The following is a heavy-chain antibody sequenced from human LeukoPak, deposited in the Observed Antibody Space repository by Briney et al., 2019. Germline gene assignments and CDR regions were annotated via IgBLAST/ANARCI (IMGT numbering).Heavy chain of an antibody. Sequence: GGSLRLSCAASGFTFSSYAMSWVRQAPGRGLEWVSSISGSGRSIYYADSVKGRFTISRDSSKNTLYLQMNSLRAEDTAVYYCAKTTAVATPPLYFQNWGQGTLVTVSS. D-gene: IGHD4-23*01. CDR3: AKTTAVATPPLYFQN. CDR2: ISGSGRSI. CDR1: GFTFSSYA. J-gene: IGHJ1*01. V-gene: IGHV3-23*01.